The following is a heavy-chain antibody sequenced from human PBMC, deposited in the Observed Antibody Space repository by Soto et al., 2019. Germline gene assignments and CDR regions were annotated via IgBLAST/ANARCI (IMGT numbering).Heavy chain of an antibody. Sequence: GESLKISCAASGFTFSSYSMNWVRQAPGKGLEWVSSISSSSSYIYYADSVKGRFTISRDNAKNSLYLQMNSLRAEDTAVYYCAREGGHYDILTGYSPWGEGTLVTVSA. V-gene: IGHV3-21*01. CDR2: ISSSSSYI. CDR3: AREGGHYDILTGYSP. CDR1: GFTFSSYS. D-gene: IGHD3-9*01. J-gene: IGHJ4*02.